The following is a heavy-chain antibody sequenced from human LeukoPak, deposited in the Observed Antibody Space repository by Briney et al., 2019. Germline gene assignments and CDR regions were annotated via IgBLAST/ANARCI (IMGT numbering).Heavy chain of an antibody. D-gene: IGHD3-3*01. CDR1: GGTFSSYA. J-gene: IGHJ4*02. Sequence: SVKVSCKASGGTFSSYAISWVRQAPGQGLEWMGGIIPIFGTANYAQKFQGRVTITRDTSASTAYMELSSLRSEDTAVYYCAITTLYYFDYWGQGTLVTVSS. CDR3: AITTLYYFDY. CDR2: IIPIFGTA. V-gene: IGHV1-69*05.